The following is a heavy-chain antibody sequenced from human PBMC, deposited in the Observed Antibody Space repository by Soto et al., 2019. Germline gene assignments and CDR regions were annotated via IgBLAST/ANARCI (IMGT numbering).Heavy chain of an antibody. CDR3: ARVLGYCSGGSCSNFWFDP. Sequence: SETLSLTCTVSGGSISSSSYYWGWIRQPPGKGLEWIGSIYYSGGTYYNPSLKSRVTISVDTSKNQFSLKLSSVTAADTAVYYCARVLGYCSGGSCSNFWFDPWGQGTLVTVSS. D-gene: IGHD2-15*01. V-gene: IGHV4-39*01. CDR1: GGSISSSSYY. CDR2: IYYSGGT. J-gene: IGHJ5*02.